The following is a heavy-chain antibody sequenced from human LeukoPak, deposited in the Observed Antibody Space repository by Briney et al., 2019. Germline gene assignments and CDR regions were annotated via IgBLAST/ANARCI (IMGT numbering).Heavy chain of an antibody. CDR2: IYYTGST. CDR3: ARDEAGDLGAFDI. Sequence: SETLSLTCSVSGASISTTNYYWGWIRQPPGEGLEWIGSIYYTGSTYNSPSLKGRVTVSVDTSKNHFSLRLNSVTAADTAVYYCARDEAGDLGAFDIWGQGTMVTVSS. CDR1: GASISTTNYY. D-gene: IGHD3-16*01. V-gene: IGHV4-39*02. J-gene: IGHJ3*02.